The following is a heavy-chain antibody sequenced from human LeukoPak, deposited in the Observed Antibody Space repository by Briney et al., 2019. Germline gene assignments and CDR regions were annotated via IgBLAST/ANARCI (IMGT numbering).Heavy chain of an antibody. CDR1: GFTVSSNY. CDR3: ARAFLSSCGGDCYSEACDY. Sequence: GGSLRLSCAASGFTVSSNYMSWVRQAPGKGLEWVSVIYSGGSTYYADSVKGRFTISRDNSKNTLYLQMNSLRAEDTAVYYCARAFLSSCGGDCYSEACDYWGQGTLVTVSS. V-gene: IGHV3-53*05. J-gene: IGHJ4*02. D-gene: IGHD2-21*02. CDR2: IYSGGST.